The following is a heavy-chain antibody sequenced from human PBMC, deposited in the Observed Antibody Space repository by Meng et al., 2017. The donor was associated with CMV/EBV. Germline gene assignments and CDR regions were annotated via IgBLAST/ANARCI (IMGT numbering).Heavy chain of an antibody. J-gene: IGHJ4*02. Sequence: SVKVSCKASGYTFTSYVISWVRQAPGQGLEWMGGIIPIFGTANYAQKLQGRVTITTDESTSTAYKELSSLRSEDTAVYYCAREGIVGAAAIDFWGQGTLVTVSS. CDR2: IIPIFGTA. CDR1: GYTFTSYV. CDR3: AREGIVGAAAIDF. D-gene: IGHD1-26*01. V-gene: IGHV1-69*05.